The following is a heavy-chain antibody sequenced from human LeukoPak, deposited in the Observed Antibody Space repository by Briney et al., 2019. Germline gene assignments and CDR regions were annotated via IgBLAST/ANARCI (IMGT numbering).Heavy chain of an antibody. CDR2: IYYSGST. CDR3: ARVTYCGGDCYSHPIDY. V-gene: IGHV4-31*03. D-gene: IGHD2-21*02. J-gene: IGHJ4*02. CDR1: GGSISSGGYY. Sequence: SQTLSLTCTVSGGSISSGGYYWSWIRQHPGKGLEWIGYIYYSGSTYYNPSLKSRVTISVDTSKNQFSLKLSSVTAADTAAYYCARVTYCGGDCYSHPIDYWGQGTLVTVSS.